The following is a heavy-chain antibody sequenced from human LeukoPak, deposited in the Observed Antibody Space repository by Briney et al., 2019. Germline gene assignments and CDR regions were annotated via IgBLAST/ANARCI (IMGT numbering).Heavy chain of an antibody. J-gene: IGHJ5*02. Sequence: TGGSLRLSCAASGFTFSSYGMHWVRQAPGKGLEWVAVISYDGSNKYYADSVKGRFTISRDNSKNTLYLQMNSLRAEDTAVYYCAKDSLSSFDPWGQGTLVTVSS. V-gene: IGHV3-30*18. CDR2: ISYDGSNK. CDR3: AKDSLSSFDP. CDR1: GFTFSSYG.